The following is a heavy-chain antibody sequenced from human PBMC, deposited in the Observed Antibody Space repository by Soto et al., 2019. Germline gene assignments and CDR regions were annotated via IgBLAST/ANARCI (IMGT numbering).Heavy chain of an antibody. V-gene: IGHV3-15*01. CDR1: GFTFSNAC. CDR2: IKSKTDGGTT. CDR3: TTNRIPHIVVVPAANGLQNWYFDL. Sequence: PGGSLRLSCAASGFTFSNACMSWVRQAPGKGLEWVGRIKSKTDGGTTDYAAPVKGRFTISRDDSKNTLYLQMNSLKTEDTAVYYCTTNRIPHIVVVPAANGLQNWYFDLWGRGTLVTVS. J-gene: IGHJ2*01. D-gene: IGHD2-2*01.